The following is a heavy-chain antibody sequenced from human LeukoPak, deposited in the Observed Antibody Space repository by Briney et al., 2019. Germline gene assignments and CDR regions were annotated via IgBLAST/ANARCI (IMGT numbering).Heavy chain of an antibody. V-gene: IGHV3-20*04. CDR2: INWNGGST. D-gene: IGHD6-13*01. CDR3: ARCEMDSSSWEFDY. Sequence: GGSLRLSCAASGFTFDDYGMSWVRQAPGKGLEWVSGINWNGGSTGYADSVKGRFTISRDNAKNSLYLQMNSLRAEDTAVYYCARCEMDSSSWEFDYWGQGTLVTVSS. CDR1: GFTFDDYG. J-gene: IGHJ4*02.